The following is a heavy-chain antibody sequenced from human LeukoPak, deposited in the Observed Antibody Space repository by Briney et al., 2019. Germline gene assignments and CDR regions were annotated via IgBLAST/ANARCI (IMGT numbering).Heavy chain of an antibody. CDR2: IKQDGSEK. V-gene: IGHV3-7*01. D-gene: IGHD3-3*01. CDR1: GLTFISYW. CDR3: ARDLVEYHYDFWSGYYTVSWFDP. Sequence: GGSLRLSCAASGLTFISYWMSWVRQAPGKGLEWVANIKQDGSEKYYVDSVKGRFTISRDNAKNSLYLQMNSLRAEDTAVYYCARDLVEYHYDFWSGYYTVSWFDPWGQGTLVTVSS. J-gene: IGHJ5*02.